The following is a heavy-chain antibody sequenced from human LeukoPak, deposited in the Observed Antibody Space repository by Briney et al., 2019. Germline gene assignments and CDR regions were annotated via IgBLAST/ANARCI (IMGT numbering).Heavy chain of an antibody. D-gene: IGHD2-8*01. V-gene: IGHV4-61*01. J-gene: IGHJ6*02. Sequence: SETLSLTCTVSGGSISSSSYYWSWIRQPPGKGLEWIGYTYYSGSTYYNPSLKSRVTISVDTSKNQFSLKLNSVTAADTAVYYCARDEMGDVWGQGTTVTVSS. CDR3: ARDEMGDV. CDR1: GGSISSSSYY. CDR2: TYYSGST.